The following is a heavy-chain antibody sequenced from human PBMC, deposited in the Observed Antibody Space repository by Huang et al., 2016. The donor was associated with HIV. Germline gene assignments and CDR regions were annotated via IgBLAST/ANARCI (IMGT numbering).Heavy chain of an antibody. CDR3: ARDGPERSSGNYGASDY. CDR1: GVSFSGYY. CDR2: INERGST. V-gene: IGHV4-34*01. Sequence: QVQLQQWGAGLLKPSETLSLTCAVYGVSFSGYYWSWIRQPPGKGLEWIGEINERGSTNYNPSLKSRVTVSVDTSKNQFSLRRSSVTAADTAVYYCARDGPERSSGNYGASDYWGQGTLVTVSS. D-gene: IGHD1-26*01. J-gene: IGHJ4*02.